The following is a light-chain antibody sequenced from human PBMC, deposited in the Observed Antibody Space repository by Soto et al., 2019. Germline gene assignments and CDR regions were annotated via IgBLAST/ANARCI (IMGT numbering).Light chain of an antibody. Sequence: VMTQSPPTLSVSPGERATLSCRASQSVSTDLAWYQQKPGQAPRLLIYGASTRATDVPARFSGGGSGTEFTLSISSLNFEDVAIYYCQQDNDWPPITFGPGNNVDIK. J-gene: IGKJ3*01. CDR1: QSVSTD. CDR2: GAS. CDR3: QQDNDWPPIT. V-gene: IGKV3-15*01.